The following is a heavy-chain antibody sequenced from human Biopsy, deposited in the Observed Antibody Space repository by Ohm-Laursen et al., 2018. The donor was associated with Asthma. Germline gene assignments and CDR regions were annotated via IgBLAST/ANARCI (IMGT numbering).Heavy chain of an antibody. CDR2: THYSGST. V-gene: IGHV4-39*01. CDR3: ASTVNRAFGGYEWAAVFDY. J-gene: IGHJ4*02. D-gene: IGHD5-12*01. Sequence: GTLSLTCTVSGASIRGSGSYWAWIRQAPGKGPEWIGTTHYSGSTFYKPPLRSRDTMSLDTSTNQFSLRLGSVTATDTAVYYCASTVNRAFGGYEWAAVFDYWGQGILVTVSS. CDR1: GASIRGSGSY.